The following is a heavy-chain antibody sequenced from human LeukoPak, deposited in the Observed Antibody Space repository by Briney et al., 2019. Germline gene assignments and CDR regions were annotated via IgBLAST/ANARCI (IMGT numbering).Heavy chain of an antibody. CDR1: GGSISGYY. V-gene: IGHV4-34*01. CDR2: INHSGST. CDR3: ARVRYYGSGSYRGWFDP. D-gene: IGHD3-10*01. Sequence: SETLSLTCAVYGGSISGYYWSWIRQPPGKGLEWIGEINHSGSTNYNPSLKSRVTISVDTSKNQFSLKLSSVTAADTAVYYCARVRYYGSGSYRGWFDPWGQGTLVTVSS. J-gene: IGHJ5*02.